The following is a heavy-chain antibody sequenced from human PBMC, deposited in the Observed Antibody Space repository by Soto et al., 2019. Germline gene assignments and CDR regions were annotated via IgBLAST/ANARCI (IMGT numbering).Heavy chain of an antibody. V-gene: IGHV3-11*01. D-gene: IGHD5-18*01. CDR1: GFTFSDYY. CDR2: ISSSGSTI. CDR3: APDYVDTAMVTNDAFDI. Sequence: GGSLRLSCAASGFTFSDYYMSWIRQAPGKGLEWVSYISSSGSTIYYADSVKGRFTISRDNAKNSLYLQMNSLRAEDTAVYYCAPDYVDTAMVTNDAFDIWGQGTMVTVSS. J-gene: IGHJ3*02.